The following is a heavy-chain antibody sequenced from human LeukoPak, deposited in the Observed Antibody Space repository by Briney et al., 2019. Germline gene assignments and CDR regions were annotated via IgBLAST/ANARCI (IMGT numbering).Heavy chain of an antibody. Sequence: SGPTLVKPTQTLTLTCTFSGFSLSTSGVGVGWIRQPPGKALEWLALIYWNDYKRYSPSLKSRLTITKDTSKNQVVLTMTNMDPVDTATYYCAHRQGRHYYDTTFDYWGQGTLVTVSS. V-gene: IGHV2-5*01. CDR3: AHRQGRHYYDTTFDY. J-gene: IGHJ4*02. D-gene: IGHD3-22*01. CDR2: IYWNDYK. CDR1: GFSLSTSGVG.